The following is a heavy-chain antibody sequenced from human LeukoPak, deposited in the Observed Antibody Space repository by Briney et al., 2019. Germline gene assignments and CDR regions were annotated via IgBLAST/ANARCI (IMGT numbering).Heavy chain of an antibody. CDR1: GFTFNNYA. CDR2: ISYDGSNK. Sequence: GGSLRLSCAASGFTFNNYATHWVRQAPGKGLEWVAVISYDGSNKYYADSVKGRFTISRDNSKTTLYLQMNSLRPEDTAVYYCAKDPMTYSSGSFTPVDYWGQGTLVTVSS. CDR3: AKDPMTYSSGSFTPVDY. J-gene: IGHJ4*02. V-gene: IGHV3-30*18. D-gene: IGHD6-19*01.